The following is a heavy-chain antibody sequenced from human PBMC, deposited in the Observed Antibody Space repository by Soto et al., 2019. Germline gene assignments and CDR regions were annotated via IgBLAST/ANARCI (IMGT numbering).Heavy chain of an antibody. D-gene: IGHD5-18*01. V-gene: IGHV1-3*01. CDR1: GYTFTSYA. J-gene: IGHJ4*02. CDR2: INAGNGNT. Sequence: QVQLVQSGAEVKKPGASVKVSCKASGYTFTSYAMHWVRQAPGQRLEWMGWINAGNGNTKYSQKFQGRVTITRDTSASTAYMELSSLRSEDTAVYYCARDQPVQLWRWAWDHWGQGTLVTVSS. CDR3: ARDQPVQLWRWAWDH.